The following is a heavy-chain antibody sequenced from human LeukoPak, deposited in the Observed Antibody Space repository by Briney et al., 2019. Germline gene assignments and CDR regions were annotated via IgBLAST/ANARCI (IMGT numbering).Heavy chain of an antibody. CDR1: GFTFDTYG. Sequence: GGSLRLPCAASGFTFDTYGMSWVRQAPGKGLEWVSSLSSNSANTYYADSVKGRFTISRDNSKNTLYLQMNSLRAEDTAVYYCAKDGTGCGGDCYSDYWGQGTLVTVSS. CDR2: LSSNSANT. V-gene: IGHV3-23*01. D-gene: IGHD2-21*02. CDR3: AKDGTGCGGDCYSDY. J-gene: IGHJ4*02.